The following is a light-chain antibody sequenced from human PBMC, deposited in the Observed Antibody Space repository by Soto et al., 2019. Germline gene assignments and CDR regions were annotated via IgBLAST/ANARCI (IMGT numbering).Light chain of an antibody. CDR2: GAS. CDR3: QQHSNWPWT. V-gene: IGKV3-11*01. J-gene: IGKJ1*01. CDR1: QSVSSY. Sequence: EIVLTQSPATLSLSPGERATLSCRASQSVSSYLAWYQQKPGQAPRLLIYGASNRATGIPARFSGSGSGTDFTLTISSLEPEDFAVYYCQQHSNWPWTFGQGTKVEIK.